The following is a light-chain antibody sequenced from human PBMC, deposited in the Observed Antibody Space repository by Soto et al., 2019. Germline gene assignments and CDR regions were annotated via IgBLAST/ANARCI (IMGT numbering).Light chain of an antibody. CDR1: QSVSSSS. CDR2: GAS. V-gene: IGKV3-20*01. CDR3: QQYGSSAIT. Sequence: EIVLTQSPGTLSFSPGERATLSCRASQSVSSSSLAWYQHKPGQAPRLLIYGASSRATGIPDRFSGSGSGTDFTLTISRLEPEDFAVYYCQQYGSSAITFGQGTRLEIK. J-gene: IGKJ5*01.